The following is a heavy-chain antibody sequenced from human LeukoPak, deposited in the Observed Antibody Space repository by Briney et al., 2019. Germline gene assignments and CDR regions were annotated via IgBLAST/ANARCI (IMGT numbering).Heavy chain of an antibody. CDR3: ASLGGTYDY. CDR1: GGSISSYW. Sequence: SGTLSLTCTVSGGSISSYWWSWIRQPPGKGLEWIGYIYNSGGSTKYNPSLQSRVTMSVDMSKSQLSLKLSSVTAADTAVYYCASLGGTYDYWGQGTLVTVSS. CDR2: IYNSGGST. V-gene: IGHV4-59*08. D-gene: IGHD1-26*01. J-gene: IGHJ4*02.